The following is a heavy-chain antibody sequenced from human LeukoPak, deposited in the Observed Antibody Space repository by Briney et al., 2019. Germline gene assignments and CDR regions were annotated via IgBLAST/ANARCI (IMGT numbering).Heavy chain of an antibody. J-gene: IGHJ4*02. Sequence: GGSLRLSCAASGFTFSNYAMRWVRQAPGKGLEWVSGISGSGDSTYYADSVKGRFTISRDNSKNTLYLQMNSLRAEDTAVYYCARRSGIAVAGAFDYWGQGTLITVSS. CDR3: ARRSGIAVAGAFDY. CDR1: GFTFSNYA. V-gene: IGHV3-23*01. CDR2: ISGSGDST. D-gene: IGHD6-19*01.